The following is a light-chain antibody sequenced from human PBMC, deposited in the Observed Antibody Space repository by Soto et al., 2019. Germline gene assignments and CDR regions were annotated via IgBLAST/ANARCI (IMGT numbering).Light chain of an antibody. CDR1: LNVATN. CDR3: HQYNTGLRT. CDR2: GAS. V-gene: IGKV3-15*01. J-gene: IGKJ4*02. Sequence: TVMTQSPATLSMSPGDRAALSCRASLNVATNMAWYQQKPGQAPRLLIYGASIRATGVPARFTGSGSGTEFTLTINNLQSEEFAVYYCHQYNTGLRTFGRGTRV.